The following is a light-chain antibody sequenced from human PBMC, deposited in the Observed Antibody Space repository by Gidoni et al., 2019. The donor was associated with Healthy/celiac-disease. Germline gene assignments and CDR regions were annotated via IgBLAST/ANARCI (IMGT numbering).Light chain of an antibody. J-gene: IGKJ4*01. Sequence: EIVLTQSPATLSLSPGERATLSGRASQSVNSYLAWYQQKPGQAPRLLIHDASNRATGIPARFSGSGSGTDFTLTISSLEPEDFAVYYCQQRSNWPLTFGGGTKVEIK. V-gene: IGKV3-11*01. CDR2: DAS. CDR3: QQRSNWPLT. CDR1: QSVNSY.